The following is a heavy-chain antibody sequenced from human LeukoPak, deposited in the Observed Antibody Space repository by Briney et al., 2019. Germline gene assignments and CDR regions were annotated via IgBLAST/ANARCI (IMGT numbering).Heavy chain of an antibody. Sequence: ASVKASCKASGGTLSSYAISWVRQAPGQGLEWMGRIIPILGIANYAQKFQGRVTITADKSTSTAYMELNSLRSEDTAVYYCARGRDSSGYYFDYWGQGTLVAVPS. CDR3: ARGRDSSGYYFDY. CDR2: IIPILGIA. D-gene: IGHD3-22*01. J-gene: IGHJ4*02. V-gene: IGHV1-69*04. CDR1: GGTLSSYA.